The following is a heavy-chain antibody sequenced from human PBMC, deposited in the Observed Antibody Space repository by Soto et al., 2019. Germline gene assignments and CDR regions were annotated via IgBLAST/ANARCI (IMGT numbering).Heavy chain of an antibody. CDR3: ARGYVDTAMGTYFDY. D-gene: IGHD5-18*01. Sequence: GGSLRLSCAASGFTFSSYAMSWVRQAPGKGLEWVSAISGSGGSIYYADSVKGRFTISRDNAKNSLYLQMNSLRDEDTAVYYCARGYVDTAMGTYFDYWGQGTLVTVSS. CDR1: GFTFSSYA. CDR2: ISGSGGSI. J-gene: IGHJ4*02. V-gene: IGHV3-23*01.